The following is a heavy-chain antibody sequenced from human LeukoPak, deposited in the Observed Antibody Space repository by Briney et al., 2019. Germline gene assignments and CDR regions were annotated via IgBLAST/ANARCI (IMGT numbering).Heavy chain of an antibody. CDR2: ISGSGGST. CDR1: GFTFSSYA. J-gene: IGHJ4*02. V-gene: IGHV3-23*01. D-gene: IGHD3-3*01. CDR3: AKGIRFLEWLLADY. Sequence: GGSLRLSCAASGFTFSSYAMSWVRQAPGKGLEWVSAISGSGGSTYYADSVKGPFTISRDNSKNTLYLQMNSLRAEDTAVYYCAKGIRFLEWLLADYWGQGTLVTVSS.